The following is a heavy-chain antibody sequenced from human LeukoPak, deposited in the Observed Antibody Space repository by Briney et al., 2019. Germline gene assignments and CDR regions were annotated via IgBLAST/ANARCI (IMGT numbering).Heavy chain of an antibody. D-gene: IGHD2-21*01. CDR1: GGSISSDRY. Sequence: PSQTLSLTCTVPGGSISSDRYWSWIRQHPGKGLEWIGYIHYGGNTYYNPSLTSRVTMSLDTSKNQFSLRLNSVTAADTAVYYCAREGGRLVDYWGQGTLVTVSS. V-gene: IGHV4-31*03. CDR3: AREGGRLVDY. CDR2: IHYGGNT. J-gene: IGHJ4*02.